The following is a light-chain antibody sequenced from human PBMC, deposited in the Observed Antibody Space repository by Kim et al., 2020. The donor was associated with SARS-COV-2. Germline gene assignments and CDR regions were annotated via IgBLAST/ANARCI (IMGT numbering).Light chain of an antibody. CDR2: YDS. CDR3: QVWDTSSDHWV. V-gene: IGLV3-21*04. Sequence: APGKAARITCGGNNIGSKSVHWYQQKPGQAPVLVIYYDSDRPSGIPERFSGSNSGNTATLTISRVEAGDEADYYCQVWDTSSDHWVFGGGTQLPS. J-gene: IGLJ3*02. CDR1: NIGSKS.